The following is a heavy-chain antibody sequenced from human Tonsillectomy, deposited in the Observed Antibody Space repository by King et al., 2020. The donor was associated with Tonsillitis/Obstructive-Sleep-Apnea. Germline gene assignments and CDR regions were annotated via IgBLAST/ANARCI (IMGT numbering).Heavy chain of an antibody. CDR3: AKFERTYYYDSSGSLIDY. CDR2: ISYDGSNK. D-gene: IGHD3-22*01. CDR1: GFTFIGYG. V-gene: IGHV3-30*18. Sequence: VQLVESGGGVVQPGRSLRLSCAASGFTFIGYGMHWVRQAPGKGLEWVAVISYDGSNKYYADSVKGRFTISRDNSKNMLYLQMKSLRAEDTAVYYCAKFERTYYYDSSGSLIDYWGQGTLVTVSS. J-gene: IGHJ4*02.